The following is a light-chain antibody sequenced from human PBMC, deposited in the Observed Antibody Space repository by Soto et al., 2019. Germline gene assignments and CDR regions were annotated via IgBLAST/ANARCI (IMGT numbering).Light chain of an antibody. CDR3: QQYGSSGT. Sequence: EIVLTQSPATLSLSPGERATLSCRASQSVSSYLAWYQQQPGQAPRLLIYGASSRATGIPDRFSGSGSGTDFTLTISRLEPEDFAVYYCQQYGSSGTFGQGTKVDI. CDR1: QSVSSY. V-gene: IGKV3-20*01. J-gene: IGKJ1*01. CDR2: GAS.